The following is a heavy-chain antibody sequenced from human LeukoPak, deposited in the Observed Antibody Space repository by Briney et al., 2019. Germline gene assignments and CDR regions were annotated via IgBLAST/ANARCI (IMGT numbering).Heavy chain of an antibody. CDR1: GFTFSSYS. Sequence: GGSLRLSCAASGFTFSSYSMNWVRQAPGKGLEWVSYISSSGTTIYYADSVKGRFTISRDNAKNSLYLQMNSLRAEDTAVYFCARRRDSGSLQHFDYWGQGTLVTVSS. V-gene: IGHV3-48*04. D-gene: IGHD1-26*01. CDR2: ISSSGTTI. J-gene: IGHJ4*02. CDR3: ARRRDSGSLQHFDY.